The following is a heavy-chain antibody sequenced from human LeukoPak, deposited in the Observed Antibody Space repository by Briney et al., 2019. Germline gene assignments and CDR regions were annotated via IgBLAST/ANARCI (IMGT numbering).Heavy chain of an antibody. D-gene: IGHD4-17*01. Sequence: GGSLRLSCAASGFTFSSYGMHWVRQAPGKGLEWVAVISYDGRNKYYADSVKGRFTISRDNSKNTLYLQMNSLRAEDTAVFYCAKDHSRYGDYSWYFDLWGRGTLVTVSS. CDR1: GFTFSSYG. V-gene: IGHV3-30*18. J-gene: IGHJ2*01. CDR2: ISYDGRNK. CDR3: AKDHSRYGDYSWYFDL.